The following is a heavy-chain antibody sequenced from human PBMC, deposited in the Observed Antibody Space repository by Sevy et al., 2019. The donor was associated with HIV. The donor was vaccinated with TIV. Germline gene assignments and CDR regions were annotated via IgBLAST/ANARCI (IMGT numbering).Heavy chain of an antibody. V-gene: IGHV3-66*01. CDR3: ARGAKDIVVVPAATVYYYYGMDV. Sequence: GGSLRLSCAASGFTVSSNYMSWVRQAPGKGLEWVSVIYSGGSTYYADSVKGRFTISRDNAKNSLYLQMNSLRAEDTAVYYCARGAKDIVVVPAATVYYYYGMDVWGQGTTVTVSS. D-gene: IGHD2-2*01. CDR2: IYSGGST. CDR1: GFTVSSNY. J-gene: IGHJ6*02.